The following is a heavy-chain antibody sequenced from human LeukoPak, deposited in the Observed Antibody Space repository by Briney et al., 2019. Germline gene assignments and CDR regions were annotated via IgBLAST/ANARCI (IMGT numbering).Heavy chain of an antibody. CDR1: GFTFSSYA. CDR3: AKDSKIVGATFRSYHYMDV. V-gene: IGHV3-23*01. J-gene: IGHJ6*03. CDR2: ISASGRST. Sequence: GGSLRLSCAASGFTFSSYAMSWVRQAPGRGLEWVSAISASGRSTFYADSVKGRFTISRDNSKNTLYLRMNSLRAEDTAVYYCAKDSKIVGATFRSYHYMDVWGKGTAVTVSS. D-gene: IGHD1-26*01.